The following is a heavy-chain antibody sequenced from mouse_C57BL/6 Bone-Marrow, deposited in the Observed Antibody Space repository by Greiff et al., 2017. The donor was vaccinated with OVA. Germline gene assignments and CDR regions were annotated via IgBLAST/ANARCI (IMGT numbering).Heavy chain of an antibody. CDR1: GYTFTSYW. D-gene: IGHD4-1*01. V-gene: IGHV1-52*01. Sequence: QVHVKQPGAELVRPGSSVKLSCKASGYTFTSYWMHWVKQRPIQGLEWIGNIDPSDSETHYNQKFKDKATLTVDKSSSTAYMQLSSLTSEDSAVYDCARREWALGLAMDYWGQGTSVTVAS. CDR3: ARREWALGLAMDY. J-gene: IGHJ4*01. CDR2: IDPSDSET.